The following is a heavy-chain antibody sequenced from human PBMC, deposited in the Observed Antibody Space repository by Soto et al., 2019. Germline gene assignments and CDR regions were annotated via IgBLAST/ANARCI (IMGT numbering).Heavy chain of an antibody. Sequence: SETLSLTCVVSGYSISNGDYWGWIRQAPGKGLEWIGSVYYSGSTHYEPSLRGRIAISVDTLKNQFSLRLTSVTAADTAIYFCARNTSTYFDSWGQGIPVTVS. V-gene: IGHV4-38-2*01. J-gene: IGHJ4*02. CDR3: ARNTSTYFDS. CDR1: GYSISNGDY. CDR2: VYYSGST.